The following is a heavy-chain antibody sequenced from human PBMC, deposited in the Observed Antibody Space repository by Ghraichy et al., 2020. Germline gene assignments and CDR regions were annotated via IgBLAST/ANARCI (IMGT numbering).Heavy chain of an antibody. CDR1: GYTFTGYY. D-gene: IGHD6-19*01. V-gene: IGHV1-2*06. J-gene: IGHJ3*01. CDR2: VNPQSGAT. CDR3: ATTSYSSGWYRDAFQL. Sequence: ASVKVSCKASGYTFTGYYMHWVRQAPGQGLEWMGRVNPQSGATNYARKFQGRVTMTRDTSISTAYMELSSLRSDDTAVYYCATTSYSSGWYRDAFQLWGQGTMVTVSS.